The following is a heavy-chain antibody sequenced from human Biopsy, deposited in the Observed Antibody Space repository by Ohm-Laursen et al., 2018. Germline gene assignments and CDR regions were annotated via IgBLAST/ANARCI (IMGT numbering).Heavy chain of an antibody. D-gene: IGHD2-2*01. CDR3: AIGTTAAAPGLRPFGLDV. CDR2: FDPEDVET. V-gene: IGHV1-24*01. Sequence: ASVKVSCNVSGYTLTELSIYWVRQAPGKGLEWMGGFDPEDVETVYAQKFQGRVTMTDDTSSDTAYMELSSLRSDDTAVYYCAIGTTAAAPGLRPFGLDVWGQGTTVTVSS. J-gene: IGHJ6*02. CDR1: GYTLTELS.